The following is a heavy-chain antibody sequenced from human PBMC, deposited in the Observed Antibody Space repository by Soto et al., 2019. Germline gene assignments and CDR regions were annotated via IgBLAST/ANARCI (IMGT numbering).Heavy chain of an antibody. CDR2: INAGNGNT. J-gene: IGHJ4*02. Sequence: QVQLVQSGAEVKKPGASVKVSCKASGYTFTSYAMHWVRQAPGQRLEWMGWINAGNGNTKYSQKFQGRVTITRDTSASTAYMELSSLRSEDTAVYYCARRVPDSGDFPIDYWGQGTLVTVSS. CDR3: ARRVPDSGDFPIDY. D-gene: IGHD4-17*01. V-gene: IGHV1-3*01. CDR1: GYTFTSYA.